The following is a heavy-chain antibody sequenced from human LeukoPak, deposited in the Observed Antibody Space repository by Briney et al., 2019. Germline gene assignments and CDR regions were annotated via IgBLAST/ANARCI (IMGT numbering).Heavy chain of an antibody. CDR1: GFTFSNAW. CDR2: INHSGST. Sequence: GSLRLSCAASGFTFSNAWMSWIRQSPGKGLEWIGEINHSGSTNYNPSLKSRVTISVDTSKNQFSLKLSSVTAADTAVYYCARGGYDRSGPSDYWGQGTLVSVSS. CDR3: ARGGYDRSGPSDY. V-gene: IGHV4-34*01. J-gene: IGHJ4*02. D-gene: IGHD3-22*01.